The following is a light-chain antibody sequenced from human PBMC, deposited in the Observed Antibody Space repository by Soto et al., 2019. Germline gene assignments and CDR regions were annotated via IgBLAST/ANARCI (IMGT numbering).Light chain of an antibody. J-gene: IGKJ4*01. Sequence: EIVLTQFPATLSLSPGDGATLSCRASQSVSSYLAWYQQKRGQAPRLLISDSSHRATGVPARFSGSGSGTDFSLIISSLGPEDFAVYYCQQRSVLPLTFGGGTKVEIK. CDR2: DSS. V-gene: IGKV3-11*01. CDR1: QSVSSY. CDR3: QQRSVLPLT.